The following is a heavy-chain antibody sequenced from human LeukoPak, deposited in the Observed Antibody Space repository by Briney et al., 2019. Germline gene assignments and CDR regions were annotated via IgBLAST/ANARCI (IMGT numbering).Heavy chain of an antibody. CDR3: ARGLRAYGSGSRKFDP. Sequence: SETLSLTCTVSSGSISTSNYYWGWVRQPPGKALEWIGNIFYSGSTYYNPSLKSRVTISVDTSKNQFSLKLSSVTAADTAVYYCARGLRAYGSGSRKFDPWGQGTLVTVSS. J-gene: IGHJ5*02. CDR1: SGSISTSNYY. V-gene: IGHV4-39*07. CDR2: IFYSGST. D-gene: IGHD3-10*01.